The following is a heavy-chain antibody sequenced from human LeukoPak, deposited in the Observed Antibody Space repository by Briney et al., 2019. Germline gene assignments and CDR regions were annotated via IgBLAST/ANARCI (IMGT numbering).Heavy chain of an antibody. CDR2: IIPIFGTA. CDR1: GGTFSSYA. V-gene: IGHV1-69*05. CDR3: ARGPADSGSTVYGDYGGAY. Sequence: SVKVSCKASGGTFSSYAISWVRQAPGQGLEWMGGIIPIFGTANYAQKFQGRVTITTDESTSTAYMELSSLRSEDTAVYYCARGPADSGSTVYGDYGGAYWGQGTLVTVSS. J-gene: IGHJ4*02. D-gene: IGHD4-17*01.